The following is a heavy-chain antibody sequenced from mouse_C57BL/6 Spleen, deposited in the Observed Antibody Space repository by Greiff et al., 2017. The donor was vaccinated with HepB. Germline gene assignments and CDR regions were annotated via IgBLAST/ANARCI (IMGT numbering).Heavy chain of an antibody. J-gene: IGHJ3*01. V-gene: IGHV5-17*01. CDR3: AKGTDYDGWFAY. D-gene: IGHD2-4*01. Sequence: EVQGVESGGGLVKPGGSLKLSCAASGFTFSDYGMHWVRQAPEKGLEWVAYISSGSSPIYYADTVKGRFTISRDNAKNTLFLQMTSLRSEDTAMYYCAKGTDYDGWFAYWGQGTLVTVSA. CDR1: GFTFSDYG. CDR2: ISSGSSPI.